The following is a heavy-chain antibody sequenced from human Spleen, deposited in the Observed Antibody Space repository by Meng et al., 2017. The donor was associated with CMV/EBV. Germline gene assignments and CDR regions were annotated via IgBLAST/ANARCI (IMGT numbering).Heavy chain of an antibody. CDR2: IRFDGRES. CDR3: ARDRERFGYALDY. J-gene: IGHJ4*02. V-gene: IGHV3-7*01. D-gene: IGHD5-12*01. CDR1: GFTFSSYW. Sequence: ASGFTFSSYWMSWARQAPGKGLEWVANIRFDGRESHHVDSVKGRFTISRDNAKNSLYLQMNSLRAEDTSVYFCARDRERFGYALDYWGQGTLVTVSS.